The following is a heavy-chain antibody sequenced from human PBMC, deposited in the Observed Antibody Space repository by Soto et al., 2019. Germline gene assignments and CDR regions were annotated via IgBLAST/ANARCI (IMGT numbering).Heavy chain of an antibody. J-gene: IGHJ5*02. CDR2: TSYTGNT. V-gene: IGHV4-59*02. D-gene: IGHD2-15*01. CDR1: GGCVTSYQ. CDR3: ARALRACFTPYLDP. Sequence: SETLSLTWIVSGGCVTSYQWSGSRQFPGKRMEWIASTSYTGNTNYKPHLNSRVPISRDTSKNQLSLKFTSTSAADTACYYCARALRACFTPYLDPSSQRTLFTVSS.